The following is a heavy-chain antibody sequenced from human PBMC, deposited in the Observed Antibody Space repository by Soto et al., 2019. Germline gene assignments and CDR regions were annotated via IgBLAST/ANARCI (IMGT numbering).Heavy chain of an antibody. CDR2: TYYRSKWYT. CDR1: GDSVSYNSAT. V-gene: IGHV6-1*01. J-gene: IGHJ4*02. Sequence: SQTLSLTCAISGDSVSYNSATWNWIRPSPSRGLEWLGRTYYRSKWYTDYAISVKSRITINPDTSKNQFSLQLNSVTPEDTGVYYCAREGPTGRPDYWGQGTLVTVSS. CDR3: AREGPTGRPDY.